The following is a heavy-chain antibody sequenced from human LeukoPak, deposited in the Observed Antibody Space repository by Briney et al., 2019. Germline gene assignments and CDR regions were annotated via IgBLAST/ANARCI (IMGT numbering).Heavy chain of an antibody. J-gene: IGHJ4*02. V-gene: IGHV4-34*01. Sequence: SETLSLTCAVYGGSLSGYYWSWIRQPPGEGLEWIGEINHSGSTNYNPSLKSRVTISVDTSKNQFSLKLSSVTAADTAVYYCARGGSIAARPWWARGYYFDYWGQGTLVTVSS. CDR1: GGSLSGYY. D-gene: IGHD6-6*01. CDR3: ARGGSIAARPWWARGYYFDY. CDR2: INHSGST.